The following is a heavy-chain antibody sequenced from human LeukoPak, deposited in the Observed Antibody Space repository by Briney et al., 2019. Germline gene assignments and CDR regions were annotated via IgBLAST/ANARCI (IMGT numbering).Heavy chain of an antibody. CDR2: IYYSGST. D-gene: IGHD3-10*01. J-gene: IGHJ6*03. V-gene: IGHV4-59*01. Sequence: SETLSLTCTVSGGSISSYYWSWIRQPPGKGLEWIGYIYYSGSTNYNPSLKSRVTISVDTSKNQFSLKLSSVTAADTAVYYCAREAIYYGSGDAAIYYYYMDVWGKGTTVTISS. CDR1: GGSISSYY. CDR3: AREAIYYGSGDAAIYYYYMDV.